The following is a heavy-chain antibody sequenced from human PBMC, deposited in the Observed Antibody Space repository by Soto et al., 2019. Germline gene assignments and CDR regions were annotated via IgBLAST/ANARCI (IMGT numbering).Heavy chain of an antibody. J-gene: IGHJ5*02. CDR1: GFTFSSYS. CDR3: ARDHYGPGWFDP. CDR2: ISSSSTYI. D-gene: IGHD3-10*01. V-gene: IGHV3-21*01. Sequence: GGSLRLSCAASGFTFSSYSMNWVRQAPGKGLEWVSSISSSSTYIYYADSVKGRFTISRDNAKNSLYLQMNSLRAEDTAVYYCARDHYGPGWFDPWGQGTLVTVSS.